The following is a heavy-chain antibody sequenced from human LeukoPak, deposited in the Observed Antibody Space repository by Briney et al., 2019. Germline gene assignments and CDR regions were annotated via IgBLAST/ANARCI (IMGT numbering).Heavy chain of an antibody. CDR1: GYTFTSHH. J-gene: IGHJ4*02. D-gene: IGHD7-27*01. CDR3: ARGRPTNLGGIY. CDR2: MNPDTGNT. V-gene: IGHV1-8*01. Sequence: GASVKVSCKASGYTFTSHHINWVRQAAGQGLEWMGWMNPDTGNTAYAQKFQARVTMTWDTSISTASMELGSLRSEDTAVYYCARGRPTNLGGIYWGQGTLVTVSS.